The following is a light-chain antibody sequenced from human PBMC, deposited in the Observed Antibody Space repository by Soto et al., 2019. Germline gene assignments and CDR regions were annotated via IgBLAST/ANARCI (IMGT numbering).Light chain of an antibody. V-gene: IGLV2-23*02. CDR1: SSDVGNYNL. CDR3: CSYAGSATYV. Sequence: QSALTQPASVSGSPGQSITISCTGTSSDVGNYNLVSWYQQHPGKAPKLVIYEVTERPSGVSNRFSGSKSGNTASLTISGLQAEDESDYYCCSYAGSATYVFGTVTKVTVL. J-gene: IGLJ1*01. CDR2: EVT.